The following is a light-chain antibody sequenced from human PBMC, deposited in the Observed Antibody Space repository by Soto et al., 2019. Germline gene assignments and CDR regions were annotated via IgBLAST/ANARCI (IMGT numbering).Light chain of an antibody. CDR2: DST. Sequence: QSVLTQPPSVSAAPGQKATISCSGSSSNIGNNYVSWYQQLPGTAPKLLIYDSTKRPSGIPDRFSGSKSGTSATLGIAGLQAGDEADHYCGTWDSNLSAYVFGTGTKVTLL. CDR3: GTWDSNLSAYV. CDR1: SSNIGNNY. J-gene: IGLJ1*01. V-gene: IGLV1-51*01.